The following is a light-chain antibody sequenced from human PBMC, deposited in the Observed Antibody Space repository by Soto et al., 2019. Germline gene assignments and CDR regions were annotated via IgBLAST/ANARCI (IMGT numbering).Light chain of an antibody. Sequence: DIQMTQSPSSLSASVGDRVTITCQASQDINNFLNWYQQKPGKAPKLLIYEASNLQTGGPSRFSGSGSGTDFTFSISSLQPEDIATYYCQQYDDLPLTFGGGTKVEIK. V-gene: IGKV1-33*01. CDR3: QQYDDLPLT. CDR1: QDINNF. J-gene: IGKJ4*01. CDR2: EAS.